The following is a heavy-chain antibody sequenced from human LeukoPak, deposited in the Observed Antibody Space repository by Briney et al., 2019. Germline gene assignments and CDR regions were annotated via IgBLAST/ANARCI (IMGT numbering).Heavy chain of an antibody. CDR2: INPSSGDT. Sequence: ASVKVSGKASGYTFTGYYMHWVRQAPGQGLEWMGWINPSSGDTHYAQSFQDKVTMTRDTSINTAYMELSRLISDDTAVYYCARGAGSGFDIWGQGTMVTVSS. J-gene: IGHJ3*02. V-gene: IGHV1-2*02. CDR3: ARGAGSGFDI. D-gene: IGHD6-13*01. CDR1: GYTFTGYY.